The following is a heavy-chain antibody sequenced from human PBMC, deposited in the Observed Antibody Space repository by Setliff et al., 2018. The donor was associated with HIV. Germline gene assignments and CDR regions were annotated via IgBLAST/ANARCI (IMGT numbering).Heavy chain of an antibody. D-gene: IGHD3-10*01. V-gene: IGHV4-39*01. CDR2: IYYSGRA. CDR3: ARHRVITGSFDS. Sequence: SETLSLTCTVSGGSISSSSSYWGWIRQSPGKGLEWIGSIYYSGRAYYNPSLKSRVTISVDTSKNQFSLRVNSVTAADTAVFYCARHRVITGSFDSWGQGTLVTVSS. CDR1: GGSISSSSSY. J-gene: IGHJ4*02.